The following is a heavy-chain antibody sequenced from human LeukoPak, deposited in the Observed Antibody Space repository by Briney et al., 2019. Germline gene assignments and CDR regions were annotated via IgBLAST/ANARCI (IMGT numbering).Heavy chain of an antibody. Sequence: GGSLRLSCSASGLTFSLYSMHWVRQAPGKGLEYVSGISTNGGSTYYADSVKGRFTISRDNSKNTLYLQMSTLRAEDTSVYYCVAELGIGGFDIWGQGTMVTVSS. CDR1: GLTFSLYS. J-gene: IGHJ3*02. CDR3: VAELGIGGFDI. D-gene: IGHD7-27*01. CDR2: ISTNGGST. V-gene: IGHV3-64D*06.